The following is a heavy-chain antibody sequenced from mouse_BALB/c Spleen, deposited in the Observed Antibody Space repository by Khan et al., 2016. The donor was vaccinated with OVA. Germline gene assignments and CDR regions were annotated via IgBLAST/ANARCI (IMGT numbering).Heavy chain of an antibody. Sequence: VRLQQSGAELVKPGASVKLSCTASGFNIKDTYMHWVKQRPEQGLEWIGRIDPANGNTKYDPKFQGKATITADTSSNTAYLQLSSLTSEDTAVYYCARRRYYGSSYNFDYWGQGTTLTVSS. V-gene: IGHV14-3*02. D-gene: IGHD1-1*01. CDR3: ARRRYYGSSYNFDY. CDR2: IDPANGNT. J-gene: IGHJ2*01. CDR1: GFNIKDTY.